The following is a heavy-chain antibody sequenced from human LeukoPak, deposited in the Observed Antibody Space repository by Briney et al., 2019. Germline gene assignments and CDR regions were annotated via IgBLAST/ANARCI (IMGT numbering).Heavy chain of an antibody. CDR2: IWYDGSNK. D-gene: IGHD4-17*01. CDR1: GFTFSSYG. V-gene: IGHV3-33*06. J-gene: IGHJ4*02. Sequence: GGSLRLSCAASGFTFSSYGMHWVRQAPGKGLEWVAVIWYDGSNKYYADSVKGRFTISRDNSKNTLYLQMNSLRAEDTAVYYCAKDGRYYGDHLTRFSGFDYWGQGTLVTVSS. CDR3: AKDGRYYGDHLTRFSGFDY.